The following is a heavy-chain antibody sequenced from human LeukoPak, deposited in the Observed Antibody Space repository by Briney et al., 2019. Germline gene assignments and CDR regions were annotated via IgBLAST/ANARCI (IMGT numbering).Heavy chain of an antibody. CDR2: IKSEGIIR. Sequence: GGSLRLSCPASGFTLSSYWMHWVRQAPGKGLVWVTVIKSEGIIRNYDDSVKGRFTISRDNAKNTLYLQMSSLRVEDTAVYYCAREGYSSGWRNDAFDIWGQGTLVTVSS. V-gene: IGHV3-74*01. J-gene: IGHJ3*02. CDR3: AREGYSSGWRNDAFDI. D-gene: IGHD6-19*01. CDR1: GFTLSSYW.